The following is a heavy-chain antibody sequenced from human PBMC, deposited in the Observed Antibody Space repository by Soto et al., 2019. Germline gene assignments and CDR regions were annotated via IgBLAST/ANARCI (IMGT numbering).Heavy chain of an antibody. J-gene: IGHJ6*02. Sequence: QVQLVQSGAEVKNPGASVKVSCKASGYTFTRYGIGWARQAPGQGLEWMGWINTYNGNTNYAQNVQGRVTMTTDTXXXXXXXXXXXXXXXXXXXXXXXXXXXXXXXXXQDVWGQGTTVIVSS. CDR1: GYTFTRYG. CDR2: INTYNGNT. V-gene: IGHV1-18*01. CDR3: XXXXXXXXXXXQDV.